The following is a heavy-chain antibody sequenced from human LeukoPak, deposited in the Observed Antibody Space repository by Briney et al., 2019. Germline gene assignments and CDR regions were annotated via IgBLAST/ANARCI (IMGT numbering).Heavy chain of an antibody. CDR2: ISYDGSNK. CDR1: GFTFSSYG. V-gene: IGHV3-30*18. Sequence: GGSLRLSCAASGFTFSSYGMHWVRQAPGKGLEWVAVISYDGSNKYYADSVKGRFTISRDNSKNTLYLQMNSLRAEDMAVYYCAKHPGSGNYFFDYWGQGTLVTVSS. D-gene: IGHD3-10*01. J-gene: IGHJ4*02. CDR3: AKHPGSGNYFFDY.